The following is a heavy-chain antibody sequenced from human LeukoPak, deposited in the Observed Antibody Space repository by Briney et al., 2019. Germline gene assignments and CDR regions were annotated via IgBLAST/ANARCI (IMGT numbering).Heavy chain of an antibody. CDR2: IKQDGSEK. D-gene: IGHD5-18*01. Sequence: PGGSLRLSCAASGFTFSSYWMSWVRQAAGKGLEWVANIKQDGSEKYYVDSVKGRFTISRDNAKNSLLLRMNSLRAEDTAVYFCARAPYSYGSLYFDYWGQGTLVTVSS. CDR3: ARAPYSYGSLYFDY. V-gene: IGHV3-7*01. J-gene: IGHJ4*02. CDR1: GFTFSSYW.